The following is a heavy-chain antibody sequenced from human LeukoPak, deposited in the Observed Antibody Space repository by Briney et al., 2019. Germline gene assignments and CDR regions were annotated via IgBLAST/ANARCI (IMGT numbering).Heavy chain of an antibody. J-gene: IGHJ3*02. CDR3: ARPKNDYGTPYDAFDI. D-gene: IGHD4-17*01. Sequence: SETLSLTCTVSGGSISSSSYYWGWIRQPPGKGLEWIGSIYHSGSTYYNPSLKSRVTISVDTSKNQFSLKLSSVTAADTAVYYCARPKNDYGTPYDAFDIWGQGTMVTVSS. CDR2: IYHSGST. V-gene: IGHV4-39*07. CDR1: GGSISSSSYY.